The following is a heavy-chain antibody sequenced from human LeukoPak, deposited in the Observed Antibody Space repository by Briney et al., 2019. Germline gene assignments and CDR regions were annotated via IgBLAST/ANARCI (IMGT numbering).Heavy chain of an antibody. J-gene: IGHJ4*02. CDR2: IKSKTDGGTT. CDR1: GFTLSNAW. V-gene: IGHV3-15*01. D-gene: IGHD6-19*01. Sequence: GGSLRLSCAASGFTLSNAWMSWVRQAPGKGLEWVGRIKSKTDGGTTDYAAPVKGRFTISRDDSKNTLYLQMNSLKTEDTAVYYCTTDRAVGYFDYWGQGTLVTVSS. CDR3: TTDRAVGYFDY.